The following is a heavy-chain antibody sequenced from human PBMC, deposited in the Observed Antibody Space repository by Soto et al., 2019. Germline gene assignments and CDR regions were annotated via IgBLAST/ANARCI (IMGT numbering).Heavy chain of an antibody. CDR3: AREPLF. Sequence: TVSGGSISGYYWSWVRQPPGKGLEWIGYIYYRGDTKYNPSLKGRVTFSVDTSKNQFSLKLASVTASDTAVYYCAREPLFWGQGILVTVS. CDR2: IYYRGDT. J-gene: IGHJ4*02. V-gene: IGHV4-59*01. CDR1: GGSISGYY. D-gene: IGHD2-21*01.